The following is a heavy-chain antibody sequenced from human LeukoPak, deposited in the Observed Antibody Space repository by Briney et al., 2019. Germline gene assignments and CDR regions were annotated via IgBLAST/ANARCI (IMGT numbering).Heavy chain of an antibody. CDR3: ARDGGGGGSYPDY. D-gene: IGHD1-26*01. V-gene: IGHV3-30*04. J-gene: IGHJ4*02. CDR2: MSNDGN. CDR1: GFTFSSYT. Sequence: GGSLRLSCAASGFTFSSYTMHWVRQAPGKGLEWVAVMSNDGNYYADSEKGRFTISRDNSKNTLYLQMNSLRPEDTAVYYCARDGGGGGSYPDYWGQGTLVTVSS.